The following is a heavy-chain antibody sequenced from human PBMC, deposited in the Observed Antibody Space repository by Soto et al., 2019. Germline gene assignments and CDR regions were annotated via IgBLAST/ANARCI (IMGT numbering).Heavy chain of an antibody. V-gene: IGHV3-53*01. J-gene: IGHJ6*02. CDR2: IYSGGST. Sequence: GGSLRLSCAASGFTVSSNYMSWVRQAPGKGLEWVSVIYSGGSTYYADSVKGRFTISRDNSKNTLYLQMNSLRAEDTAVYYCARPRKDGYNTYYYYGMDVWGQGTTVTVSS. CDR3: ARPRKDGYNTYYYYGMDV. D-gene: IGHD5-12*01. CDR1: GFTVSSNY.